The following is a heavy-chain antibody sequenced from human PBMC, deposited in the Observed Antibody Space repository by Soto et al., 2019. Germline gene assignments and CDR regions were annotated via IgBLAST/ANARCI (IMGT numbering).Heavy chain of an antibody. CDR1: GGSISSSSYS. CDR2: IYYSGST. D-gene: IGHD3-3*01. J-gene: IGHJ4*02. V-gene: IGHV4-39*01. Sequence: QLQLQESGPGLVKPSETLSLTCTVSGGSISSSSYSWGWIRQPPGKGLEWIGSIYYSGSTYYNPSLKSRVTISGDTSKNQCSLKLSSVTAADTAVYYCARQGDFWSGYFIGYWGQGTLVTVSS. CDR3: ARQGDFWSGYFIGY.